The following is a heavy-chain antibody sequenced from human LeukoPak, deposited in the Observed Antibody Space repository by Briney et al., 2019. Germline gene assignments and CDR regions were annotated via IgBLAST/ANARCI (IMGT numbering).Heavy chain of an antibody. J-gene: IGHJ3*02. CDR1: GGSISSYY. Sequence: SGTLSLTCTVSGGSISSYYWSWIRQPPGKGLEWIGYIYYSGSTNYNPSLKSRVTISVDTSKNQFSLKLSSVTAADTAVYYCAREGYDSSGYPYDAFDIWGQGTMVTVSS. CDR3: AREGYDSSGYPYDAFDI. CDR2: IYYSGST. V-gene: IGHV4-59*01. D-gene: IGHD3-22*01.